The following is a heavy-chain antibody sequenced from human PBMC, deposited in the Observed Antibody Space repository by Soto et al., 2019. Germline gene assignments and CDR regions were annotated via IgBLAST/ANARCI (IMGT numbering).Heavy chain of an antibody. V-gene: IGHV3-64*01. D-gene: IGHD3-10*01. CDR3: AGQFDSGTYLYFDY. CDR2: ISTHGGST. J-gene: IGHJ4*02. CDR1: GFTFSSYW. Sequence: EVQLVESGGGLVQPGGSLRLSCAASGFTFSSYWMHWVRQAPGEKLEYVSGISTHGGSTYYANSVKGRFTISRDNSKNTLYLQMGSLRAEDMAGYYCAGQFDSGTYLYFDYWGQGTLVTVSS.